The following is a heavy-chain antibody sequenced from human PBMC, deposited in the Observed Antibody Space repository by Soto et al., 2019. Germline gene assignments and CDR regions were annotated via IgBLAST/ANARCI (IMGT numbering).Heavy chain of an antibody. D-gene: IGHD5-18*01. V-gene: IGHV3-74*01. J-gene: IGHJ6*02. Sequence: EVQLVESGGGLVQPGGSVRLSCAASKFTITSYWMHWVRQAPGKGLVWVSRINSDGSSISYADAVKGRFTISRDNAKNTRYLQMNSLGVEDTAVYYCAREVSHGYVLRGMDVWGQGTTVTVFS. CDR3: AREVSHGYVLRGMDV. CDR1: KFTITSYW. CDR2: INSDGSSI.